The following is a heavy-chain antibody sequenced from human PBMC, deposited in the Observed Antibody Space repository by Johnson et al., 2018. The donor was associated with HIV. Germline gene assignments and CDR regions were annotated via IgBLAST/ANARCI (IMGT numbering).Heavy chain of an antibody. D-gene: IGHD6-13*01. J-gene: IGHJ3*02. CDR3: ARGAYSSSWHASDASDI. V-gene: IGHV3-20*04. Sequence: VQLVESGGGLVQPGGSLRLYCAASGFTFDDYGMTWVRQAPGKGLEWVSGIDWNGGSSGYADSVKGRFSISRDNGKNSLYLQMNSLRAEDTALYYCARGAYSSSWHASDASDIWGQGTMVTVSS. CDR2: IDWNGGSS. CDR1: GFTFDDYG.